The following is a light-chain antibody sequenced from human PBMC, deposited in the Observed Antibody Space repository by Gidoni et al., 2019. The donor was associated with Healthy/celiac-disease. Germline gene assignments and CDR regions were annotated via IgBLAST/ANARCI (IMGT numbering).Light chain of an antibody. J-gene: IGLJ3*02. CDR1: SSNIGAGYD. CDR3: QAYDSSLSGWV. V-gene: IGLV1-40*01. Sequence: HSVLPHPPPVSGAPGQRVTITCTGSSSNIGAGYDVHWYQQLPGTAPKLLIYGNSHRPSGVPDRFSGSKSGTSASLAITGLQAEDEADYYCQAYDSSLSGWVFGGGTKLTVL. CDR2: GNS.